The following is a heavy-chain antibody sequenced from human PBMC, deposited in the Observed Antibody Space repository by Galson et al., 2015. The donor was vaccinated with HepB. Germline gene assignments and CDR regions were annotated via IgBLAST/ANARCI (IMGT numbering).Heavy chain of an antibody. J-gene: IGHJ5*02. Sequence: PALVTPPHTLTLPCTFSGFSLSTGGVGVGWIRQHTGKALEWLALMYWDDDKSYSPSLKSKHPIPKDTYKNQVVLTMTNMDPVDTATYYCAHTLGLYYDFWRSNNWFDPWGQGTLVTVSS. D-gene: IGHD3-3*01. V-gene: IGHV2-5*02. CDR1: GFSLSTGGVG. CDR2: MYWDDDK. CDR3: AHTLGLYYDFWRSNNWFDP.